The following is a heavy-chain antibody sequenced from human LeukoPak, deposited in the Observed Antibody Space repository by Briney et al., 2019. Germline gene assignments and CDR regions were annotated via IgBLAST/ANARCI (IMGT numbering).Heavy chain of an antibody. Sequence: SETLSLTCTVSGASFSTYYWSWIRQPPGKGLEWVGYIYYSGNTNYNPSLQSRVTISVDTSKNQFSLRLSSVTAADTAVYYCARDPYFYVSGSYSNSWGQGTLVTVSS. V-gene: IGHV4-59*01. CDR2: IYYSGNT. CDR3: ARDPYFYVSGSYSNS. D-gene: IGHD3-10*01. J-gene: IGHJ4*02. CDR1: GASFSTYY.